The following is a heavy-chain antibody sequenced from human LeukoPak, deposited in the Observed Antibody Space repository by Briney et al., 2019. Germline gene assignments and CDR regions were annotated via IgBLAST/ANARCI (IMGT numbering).Heavy chain of an antibody. Sequence: SVKVSCKASGGTFSNYAISWVRQAPGQGLEWMGGIIPIFGTANYAQKFQGRVTITTDESTSTAYMELSSLRSEDTAVYYCARAVVGRWIQPYSWYYFDYWGQGTLVTVSS. CDR3: ARAVVGRWIQPYSWYYFDY. CDR1: GGTFSNYA. D-gene: IGHD5-18*01. V-gene: IGHV1-69*05. J-gene: IGHJ4*02. CDR2: IIPIFGTA.